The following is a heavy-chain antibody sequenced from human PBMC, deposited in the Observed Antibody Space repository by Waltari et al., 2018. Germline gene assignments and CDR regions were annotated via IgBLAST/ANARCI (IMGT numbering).Heavy chain of an antibody. J-gene: IGHJ6*02. D-gene: IGHD3-10*01. CDR2: SSGRGGST. CDR3: AKRSGGWFGEFSTHYYYYYGMDV. V-gene: IGHV3-23*01. CDR1: GFTFSSYA. Sequence: EVQLLESGGGLVQPGGSLRLSCAASGFTFSSYAMSWVRQAPGKGLEWVSASSGRGGSTYYADSVKGRFTISRDNAKNTLYLQMNSLRAEDTAVYYCAKRSGGWFGEFSTHYYYYYGMDVWGQGTTVTVSS.